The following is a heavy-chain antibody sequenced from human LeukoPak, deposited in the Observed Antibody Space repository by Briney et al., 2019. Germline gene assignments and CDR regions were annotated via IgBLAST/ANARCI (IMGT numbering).Heavy chain of an antibody. CDR3: AKDIGDSSGYSSSFDY. V-gene: IGHV3-43*02. CDR2: ISGDGGST. D-gene: IGHD3-22*01. CDR1: GFTFDDYA. J-gene: IGHJ4*02. Sequence: GGSLRLSCAASGFTFDDYAMHWVRQAPGKGLEWVSLISGDGGSTYYAASVKGRFTISRDNSKNSLYLQMNSLRTEDTALYYCAKDIGDSSGYSSSFDYWGQGTLVTVSS.